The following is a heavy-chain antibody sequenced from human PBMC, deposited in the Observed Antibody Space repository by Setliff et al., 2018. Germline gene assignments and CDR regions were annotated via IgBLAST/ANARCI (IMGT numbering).Heavy chain of an antibody. J-gene: IGHJ3*02. CDR1: GYTFTSYA. Sequence: GASVKVSCKASGYTFTSYAMHWVRQAPGQRLEWMGWINAGNGNTKYSQKFQGRVTITRDTSACTAYMELSSLRSEDTAVYYCARDSYTAMVADAFDIWGQGTMVTVSS. CDR2: INAGNGNT. V-gene: IGHV1-3*01. CDR3: ARDSYTAMVADAFDI. D-gene: IGHD5-18*01.